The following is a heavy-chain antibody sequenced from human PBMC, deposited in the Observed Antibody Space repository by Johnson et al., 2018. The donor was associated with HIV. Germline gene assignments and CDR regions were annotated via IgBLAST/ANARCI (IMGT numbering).Heavy chain of an antibody. V-gene: IGHV3-30*03. Sequence: QVQLVESGGGVVQPGRSLRLSCAASGFTFSSYGMHWVRQAPGKGLEWVAVISYDGSNKYYADSVKGRFTISRDNSNNTLYLQMSSLRTEDTAVYYCARDEGSAWTFDAFDIWGQGTMVAVSS. CDR2: ISYDGSNK. CDR1: GFTFSSYG. D-gene: IGHD6-19*01. CDR3: ARDEGSAWTFDAFDI. J-gene: IGHJ3*02.